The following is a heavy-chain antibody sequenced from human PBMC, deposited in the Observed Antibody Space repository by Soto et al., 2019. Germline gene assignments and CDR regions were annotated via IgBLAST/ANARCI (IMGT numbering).Heavy chain of an antibody. V-gene: IGHV3-48*03. CDR2: IDTRGTTI. Sequence: GGSLRLSCAASGFSFNSYEMNWVRQSPGKGLEFVSYIDTRGTTITYAESVKGRFAISRDNAKNSLFLQMNSLRAEDTAVYYCARGVGLRGKYYALYIWGKGTTVTVSS. J-gene: IGHJ6*03. D-gene: IGHD1-26*01. CDR1: GFSFNSYE. CDR3: ARGVGLRGKYYALYI.